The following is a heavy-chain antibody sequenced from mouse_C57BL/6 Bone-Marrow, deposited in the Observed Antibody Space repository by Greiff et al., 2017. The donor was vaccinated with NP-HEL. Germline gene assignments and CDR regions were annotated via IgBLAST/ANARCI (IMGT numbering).Heavy chain of an antibody. V-gene: IGHV1-64*01. D-gene: IGHD2-5*01. J-gene: IGHJ3*01. CDR2: IHPNSGST. CDR3: ARRLWSNPFAY. Sequence: QVQLQQPGAELVKPGASVKLSCKASGYTFTSYWMHWVKQRPGQGLEWIGMIHPNSGSTNYNEKFKSKATLTVDKSSSTAYMQLSSLTSEDSAVYYCARRLWSNPFAYWGQGTLVTVSA. CDR1: GYTFTSYW.